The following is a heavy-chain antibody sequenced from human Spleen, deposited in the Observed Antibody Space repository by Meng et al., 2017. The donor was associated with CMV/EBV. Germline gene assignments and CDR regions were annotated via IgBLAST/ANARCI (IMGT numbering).Heavy chain of an antibody. V-gene: IGHV1-2*02. CDR1: GYTFTGHH. J-gene: IGHJ4*02. D-gene: IGHD5/OR15-5a*01. Sequence: ASGYTFTGHHLYWVRQAPGQGFEWMGWINPKSGDTKYAQKFQGRLTVTSDMSISTVYMELTKLTSDDTAVYYCARDIVSGGRWDCLDYWGQGTLVTVSS. CDR3: ARDIVSGGRWDCLDY. CDR2: INPKSGDT.